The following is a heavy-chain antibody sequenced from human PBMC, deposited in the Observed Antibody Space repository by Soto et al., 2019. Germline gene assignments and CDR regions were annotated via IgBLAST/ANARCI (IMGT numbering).Heavy chain of an antibody. J-gene: IGHJ4*02. CDR3: ARFEQSNYDSSFDYFDY. V-gene: IGHV3-74*01. Sequence: EVQLVESGGDLVQPGGSLRLSCAASGFTFSSYWMHWVRQGPGKGLVWVSRINSDGSSTSYADSVKGRFTISRDNAKNTLYLQMHSLRADDTAVYYCARFEQSNYDSSFDYFDYWGQGTLVTVSS. D-gene: IGHD3-22*01. CDR2: INSDGSST. CDR1: GFTFSSYW.